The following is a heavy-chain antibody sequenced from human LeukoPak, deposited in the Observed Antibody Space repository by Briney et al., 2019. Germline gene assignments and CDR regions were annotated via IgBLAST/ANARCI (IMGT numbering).Heavy chain of an antibody. Sequence: GSLRLSCAASGFTFSSYGMHWVRQAPGKGLEWVVFIRYDGSNKYYADSVKGRFTISRDNTKNTLYLQMNSLRAEDTAVYYCAKGLNYYDGSGYPSWGQGTLVTVSS. CDR1: GFTFSSYG. J-gene: IGHJ4*02. CDR3: AKGLNYYDGSGYPS. D-gene: IGHD3-22*01. V-gene: IGHV3-30*02. CDR2: IRYDGSNK.